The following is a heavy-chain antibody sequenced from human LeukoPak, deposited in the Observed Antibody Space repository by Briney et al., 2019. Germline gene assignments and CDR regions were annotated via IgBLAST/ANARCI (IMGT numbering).Heavy chain of an antibody. CDR3: ARDFTISHFDY. J-gene: IGHJ4*02. CDR2: IKQDGSEK. Sequence: GGSLRLSCAGSGYTFSNYWMSWVRQAPGKGLEWVANIKQDGSEKYYVDSVKGRFTISRDNAKNLLYLQMNSLRDEDTAVYYCARDFTISHFDYWGQGTLVTVSS. D-gene: IGHD3-3*01. V-gene: IGHV3-7*01. CDR1: GYTFSNYW.